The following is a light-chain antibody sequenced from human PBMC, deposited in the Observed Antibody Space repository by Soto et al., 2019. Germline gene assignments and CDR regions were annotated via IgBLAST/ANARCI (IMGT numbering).Light chain of an antibody. CDR2: DVS. V-gene: IGKV1-5*01. J-gene: IGKJ1*01. Sequence: DIPMTQSPSTVSASVGDRITITCRASQSINTWLAWYRQRPGEAPQLLIYDVSTLAMGVPARFSGSGSGTDFALSISRLKADDFATFYCQPYQTYSRTFGQGTKVEVK. CDR1: QSINTW. CDR3: QPYQTYSRT.